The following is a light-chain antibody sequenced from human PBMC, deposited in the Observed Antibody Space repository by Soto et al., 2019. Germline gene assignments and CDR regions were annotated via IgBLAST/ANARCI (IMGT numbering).Light chain of an antibody. CDR1: NIGSKS. CDR2: DDS. Sequence: SYELTQPPSVSVAPGQTARITCGGNNIGSKSVHWYQQKPGQAPELVVYDDSDRPSGIPERFSGSNSGNTATLTISRVEAGDEADYYCQVWDSSSDHRGAYVFGTGTKLTVL. J-gene: IGLJ1*01. CDR3: QVWDSSSDHRGAYV. V-gene: IGLV3-21*02.